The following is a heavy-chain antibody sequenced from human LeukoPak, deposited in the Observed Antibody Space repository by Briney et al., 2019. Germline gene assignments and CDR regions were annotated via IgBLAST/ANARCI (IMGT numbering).Heavy chain of an antibody. CDR1: GFTFSNYW. CDR2: IKQDGSEK. D-gene: IGHD5-24*01. CDR3: SRASDPWLQLT. J-gene: IGHJ5*02. V-gene: IGHV3-7*05. Sequence: PGGSLRLSCAASGFTFSNYWMIWVRQAPGKGLDGVGNIKQDGSEKRYADSVRGRFSISSDNAQTSLYLHMNSLRDEDPAGCYCSRASDPWLQLTWGQGNPVHLSS.